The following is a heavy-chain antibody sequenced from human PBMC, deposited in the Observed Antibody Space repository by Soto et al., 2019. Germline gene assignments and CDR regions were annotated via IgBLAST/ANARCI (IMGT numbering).Heavy chain of an antibody. CDR1: GGSITSSGYY. V-gene: IGHV4-31*03. CDR2: TSNSGST. Sequence: QVQLQESGPGLVKPSQTLSLTCTVSGGSITSSGYYWSWIRQHPGEGLEWIGFTSNSGSTSYNPSLKSRVTLSVDTSSNQFSLNLMSVTAADTAVYYCARGGGSTKVDYWGQGTLVTVSP. J-gene: IGHJ4*02. CDR3: ARGGGSTKVDY. D-gene: IGHD2-2*01.